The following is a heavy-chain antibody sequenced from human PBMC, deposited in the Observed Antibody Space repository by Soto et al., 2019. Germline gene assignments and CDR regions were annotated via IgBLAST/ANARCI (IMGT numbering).Heavy chain of an antibody. CDR3: ATDEGYKPRS. D-gene: IGHD1-1*01. CDR2: IKGDGRTT. V-gene: IGHV3-74*01. J-gene: IGHJ4*02. Sequence: EVQLVESGGGLVQAGGSLRLSCAASGFTVYSFDKYWMHWVRQVPGKGLVWISLIKGDGRTTTYADSVKGRFTISRDNTKNTLYLQMDSRRVEDTAVYYCATDEGYKPRSWGQGTLVTVSS. CDR1: GFTVYSFDKYW.